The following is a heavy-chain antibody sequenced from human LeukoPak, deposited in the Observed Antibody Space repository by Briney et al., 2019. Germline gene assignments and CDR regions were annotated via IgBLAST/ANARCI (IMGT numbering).Heavy chain of an antibody. D-gene: IGHD3-3*01. V-gene: IGHV4-34*01. CDR2: INHSGST. J-gene: IGHJ6*02. CDR3: ARGRVTIFGVVSSAPYYYYYGMDV. Sequence: SETLSLTCAVYGGSFSGYYWSWIRQPPGKGLEWIGAINHSGSTNYNPSLKSRVTISVDTSKNQFSLKLSSVTAADTAVYYCARGRVTIFGVVSSAPYYYYYGMDVWGQGTTVTVSS. CDR1: GGSFSGYY.